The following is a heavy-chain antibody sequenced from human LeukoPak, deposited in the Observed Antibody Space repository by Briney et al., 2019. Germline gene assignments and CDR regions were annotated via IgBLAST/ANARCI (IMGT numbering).Heavy chain of an antibody. J-gene: IGHJ6*04. Sequence: GGSLRLSCAASGFTFSNAWMSWVRQAPGKGLEWVGRIKSKTDGGTTDYAVPVKGRFTISRDDSKNTLYLQMNSLKTEDTAVYYCTTGLLAHYYYYGMDVWGKGTTVTVSS. D-gene: IGHD2-21*02. CDR3: TTGLLAHYYYYGMDV. CDR1: GFTFSNAW. CDR2: IKSKTDGGTT. V-gene: IGHV3-15*01.